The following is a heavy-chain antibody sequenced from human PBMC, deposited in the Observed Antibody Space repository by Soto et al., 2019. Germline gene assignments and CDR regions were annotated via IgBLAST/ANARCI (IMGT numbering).Heavy chain of an antibody. D-gene: IGHD6-13*01. CDR3: AKEYSSSWYRRIQFYY. CDR2: ISYDGSNK. J-gene: IGHJ4*02. V-gene: IGHV3-30*18. Sequence: GGSLRLSCAASGFTFSSYGMHWVRQAPGKGLEWVAVISYDGSNKYYADSVKGRFTISRDNSKNTLYLQMNSLRAEDTAVYYCAKEYSSSWYRRIQFYYCAQGSLVPVSS. CDR1: GFTFSSYG.